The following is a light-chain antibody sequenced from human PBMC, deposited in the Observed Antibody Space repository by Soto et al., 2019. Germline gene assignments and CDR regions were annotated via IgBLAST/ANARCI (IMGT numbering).Light chain of an antibody. CDR2: GAS. V-gene: IGKV3-20*01. J-gene: IGKJ3*01. Sequence: DIVLTQSPGTLSLSPGERATLSCRARQSVSSSYLALYQQKPGQAPRLLIYGASSRSTGIPDRFSGSGSGTDFTLTISRLEPEDFAVYYCQQYGSSPFTFGPGTKVDIK. CDR1: QSVSSSY. CDR3: QQYGSSPFT.